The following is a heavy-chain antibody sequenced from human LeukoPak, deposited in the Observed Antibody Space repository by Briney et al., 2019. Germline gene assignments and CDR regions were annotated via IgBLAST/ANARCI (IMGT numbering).Heavy chain of an antibody. CDR3: ARDSRYSGYDMDQGSMDV. Sequence: GASVKVSCKASGYTFTNYAMNWVRQAPGQGLEWMGWINTNAGNPTYAQGFTGRFVFSFDTSVSTAYLQISSLKAEDTAVYYCARDSRYSGYDMDQGSMDVWGKGTTVTISS. V-gene: IGHV7-4-1*02. J-gene: IGHJ6*03. CDR1: GYTFTNYA. D-gene: IGHD5-12*01. CDR2: INTNAGNP.